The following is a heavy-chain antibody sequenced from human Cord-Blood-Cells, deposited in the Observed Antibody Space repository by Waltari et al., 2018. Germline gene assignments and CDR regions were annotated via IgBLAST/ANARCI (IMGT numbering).Heavy chain of an antibody. CDR1: GYTFTGYY. Sequence: QVQLVQSGAEVKKPGASVKVSCKASGYTFTGYYMHWVRQAPGQGLEWKGWNNPNGGGTNYAQKLQGRVTMTRDTSISTAYMELSRLRSDDTAVYYCARVGDPWYFDLWGRGTLVTVSS. J-gene: IGHJ2*01. CDR2: NNPNGGGT. CDR3: ARVGDPWYFDL. D-gene: IGHD3-16*01. V-gene: IGHV1-2*02.